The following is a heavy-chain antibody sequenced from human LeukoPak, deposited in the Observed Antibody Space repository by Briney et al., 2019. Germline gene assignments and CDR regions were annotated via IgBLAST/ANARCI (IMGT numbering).Heavy chain of an antibody. CDR3: ARVWSPYSSTSCYPSDYYYYMDV. D-gene: IGHD2-2*01. V-gene: IGHV3-66*03. J-gene: IGHJ6*03. CDR2: IYSCGST. Sequence: GGSLRLSCAASGFTVSSNYMSWVRQAPGRGLEWVSVIYSCGSTYYADSVKGRFTISRDNSKNTLYLQMNSLRAEDTAVYYCARVWSPYSSTSCYPSDYYYYMDVWGKGTTVTVSS. CDR1: GFTVSSNY.